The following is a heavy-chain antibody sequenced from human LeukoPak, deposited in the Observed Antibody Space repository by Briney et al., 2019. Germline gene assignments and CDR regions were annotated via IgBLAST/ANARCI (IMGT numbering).Heavy chain of an antibody. D-gene: IGHD3-22*01. J-gene: IGHJ3*02. V-gene: IGHV3-23*01. CDR1: GFTFSSYA. CDR2: ISGSGGST. Sequence: GGSLRLSCAASGFTFSSYAMSWVRQAPGKGLEWVSAISGSGGSTYYADSVKGRFTISRDNSKNTLYLQMNSLRAEDTAVYYCARGVISITMIVVAKGDAFDIWGQGTMVTVSS. CDR3: ARGVISITMIVVAKGDAFDI.